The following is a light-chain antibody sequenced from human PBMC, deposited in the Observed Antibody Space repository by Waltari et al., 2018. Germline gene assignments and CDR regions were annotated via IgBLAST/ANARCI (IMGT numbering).Light chain of an antibody. V-gene: IGKV3-20*01. CDR1: QSVSRT. J-gene: IGKJ1*01. CDR3: QHYVSLPAT. CDR2: GAS. Sequence: EIVLTSSPGTLSLSPGERATLSCRASQSVSRTLAWYQQKPGQAPRLLIYGASTRATVIPERFSGGGSGTDFSLTISRLEPEDFAVYYCQHYVSLPATFGQGTKVEIK.